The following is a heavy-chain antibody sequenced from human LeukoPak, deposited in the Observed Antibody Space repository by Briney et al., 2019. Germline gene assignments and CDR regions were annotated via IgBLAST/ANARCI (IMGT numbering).Heavy chain of an antibody. Sequence: PGGSLRLSCAASGFTFSSVAMNWVRQAPGKGLEWVSGISGGGGSTYYADSVKGRFTISRDNSKNTLYLQMNSLRAEDTAVYYCAKVQAVAGTTRHWYFDLWGRGTLVTVSS. V-gene: IGHV3-23*01. J-gene: IGHJ2*01. D-gene: IGHD6-19*01. CDR1: GFTFSSVA. CDR2: ISGGGGST. CDR3: AKVQAVAGTTRHWYFDL.